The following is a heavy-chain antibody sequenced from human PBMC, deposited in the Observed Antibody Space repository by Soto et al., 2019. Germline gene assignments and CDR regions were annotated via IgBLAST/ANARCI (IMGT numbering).Heavy chain of an antibody. CDR2: INEDGSTI. Sequence: PGGSLRLSCTASGFTFDDFAMHWVRQAPGKGLVWVSRINEDGSTINYADSVKGRFTISRDNAKNTLYLEMNSLRAEDTAVYYCERDMGGGGGYWGQGTLVTVSS. CDR3: ERDMGGGGGY. V-gene: IGHV3-74*01. D-gene: IGHD3-16*01. CDR1: GFTFDDFA. J-gene: IGHJ4*02.